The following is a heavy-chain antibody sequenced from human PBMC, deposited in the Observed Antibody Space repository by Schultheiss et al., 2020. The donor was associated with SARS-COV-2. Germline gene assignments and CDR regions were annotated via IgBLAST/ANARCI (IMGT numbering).Heavy chain of an antibody. V-gene: IGHV1-2*02. CDR1: GYTSTGYY. J-gene: IGHJ4*02. CDR3: ARSPDTAMVNDY. D-gene: IGHD5-18*01. CDR2: INPNSGGT. Sequence: ASVKVSCKASGYTSTGYYMHWVRQAPGQGLEWMGWINPNSGGTNYAQKFQGRVTMTRDTSISTAYMELSRLRSDDTAVYYCARSPDTAMVNDYWGQGTLVTVSS.